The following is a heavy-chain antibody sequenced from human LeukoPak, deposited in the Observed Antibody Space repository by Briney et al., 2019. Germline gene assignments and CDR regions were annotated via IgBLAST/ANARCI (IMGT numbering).Heavy chain of an antibody. CDR3: ARFSVGGTYYPNY. CDR1: GYSFTSSW. CDR2: IYPGDSDI. J-gene: IGHJ4*02. V-gene: IGHV5-51*01. D-gene: IGHD1-26*01. Sequence: GESLKIACKGSGYSFTSSWIGWVRQMPGKGLEWMGIIYPGDSDIRYSPSFQGQVTISADKSISTAHLQWSSLKASDTAMYYCARFSVGGTYYPNYWGQGSLVTVSS.